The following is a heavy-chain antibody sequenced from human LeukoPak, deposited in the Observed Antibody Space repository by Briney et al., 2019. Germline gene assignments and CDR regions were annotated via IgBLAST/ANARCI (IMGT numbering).Heavy chain of an antibody. CDR2: TYYRSKWYN. V-gene: IGHV6-1*01. J-gene: IGHJ6*03. D-gene: IGHD6-13*01. CDR3: ARDLSGIAAAGVRDYYYYMDV. CDR1: GDSVSSNSAA. Sequence: SQTLSLTCAISGDSVSSNSAAWNWIRQSPSRGLEWLGRTYYRSKWYNDYAVSVKSRITINPDTSKNQFSLQLNSVTPEDTAVYYCARDLSGIAAAGVRDYYYYMDVWGKGTTVTVSS.